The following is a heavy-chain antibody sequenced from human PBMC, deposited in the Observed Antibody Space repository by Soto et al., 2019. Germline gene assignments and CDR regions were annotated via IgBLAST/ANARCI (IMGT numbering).Heavy chain of an antibody. D-gene: IGHD3-22*01. CDR3: AKGRYFDSSGGCGNY. V-gene: IGHV3-23*01. CDR2: ISGSGHAT. J-gene: IGHJ4*02. CDR1: GFIFDSYA. Sequence: EVKLLESGGGSVPPGASARLSCITSGFIFDSYAISWVRQSPGRGLEWVAAISGSGHATYYTQSVRGRFTISRDKSKKTVFLQMTNLRDEDTAIYYCAKGRYFDSSGGCGNYWGLGTLVTVSS.